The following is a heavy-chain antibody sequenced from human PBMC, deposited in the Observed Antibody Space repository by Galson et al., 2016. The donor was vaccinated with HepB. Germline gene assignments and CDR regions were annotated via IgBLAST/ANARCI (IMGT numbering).Heavy chain of an antibody. CDR2: IYHSGTT. CDR3: ARSYGYTSGWYVSFYYGMDV. CDR1: GVSISNRIYY. J-gene: IGHJ6*02. D-gene: IGHD6-13*01. Sequence: TLSLTCTVSGVSISNRIYYWSWIRQHPGKGLEWIGHIYHSGTTYYNPSPQSRVTISVDTAKSQFSLKLTSVTAADTAVYYCARSYGYTSGWYVSFYYGMDVWGQGTTVTVSS. V-gene: IGHV4-31*03.